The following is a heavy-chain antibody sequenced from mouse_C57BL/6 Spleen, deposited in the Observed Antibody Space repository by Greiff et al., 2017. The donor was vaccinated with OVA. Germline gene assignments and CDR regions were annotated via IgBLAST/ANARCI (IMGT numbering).Heavy chain of an antibody. CDR1: GFTFSDYY. J-gene: IGHJ4*01. Sequence: EVQLVESEGGLVQPGSSMKLSCTASGFTFSDYYMAWVRQVPEKGLEWVANINYDGSSTYYLDSLKSRFIISRDNAKNILYLQMSSLKSEDTATYYCARDNSDDGSYAMDYWGQGTSVTVSS. V-gene: IGHV5-16*01. CDR3: ARDNSDDGSYAMDY. CDR2: INYDGSST. D-gene: IGHD2-3*01.